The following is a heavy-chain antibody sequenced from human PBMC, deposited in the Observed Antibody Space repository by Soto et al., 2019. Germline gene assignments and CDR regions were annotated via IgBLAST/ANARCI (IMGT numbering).Heavy chain of an antibody. Sequence: SETLSLTCAVYGGSFSGYYWSWIRQPPGKGLEWIGEINHSGSTNYNPSLKSRVTISVDTSKNQFSLKLSSVTAADTAVYYCARGVLWWYYFDYWGQGTLVTVSS. J-gene: IGHJ4*02. CDR3: ARGVLWWYYFDY. CDR1: GGSFSGYY. V-gene: IGHV4-34*01. D-gene: IGHD2-15*01. CDR2: INHSGST.